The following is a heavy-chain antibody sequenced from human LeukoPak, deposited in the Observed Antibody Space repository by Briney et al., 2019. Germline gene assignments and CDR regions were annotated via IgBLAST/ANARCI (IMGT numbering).Heavy chain of an antibody. J-gene: IGHJ4*02. CDR2: INWNGGST. CDR1: GFTFSNYD. D-gene: IGHD3-16*01. CDR3: AREEGGYFDY. V-gene: IGHV3-20*04. Sequence: SGGSLRLSCADSGFTFSNYDMSWVRRAPGKGLEWVSGINWNGGSTGYADSVKGRFTISRDNAKNSLYLQMSSLRAEDTALYYCAREEGGYFDYWGQGTLVTVSS.